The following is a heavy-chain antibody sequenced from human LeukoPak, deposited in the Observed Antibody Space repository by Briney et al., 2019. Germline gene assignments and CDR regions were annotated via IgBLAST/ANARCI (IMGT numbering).Heavy chain of an antibody. J-gene: IGHJ6*03. V-gene: IGHV1-3*03. CDR2: INAGNGNT. D-gene: IGHD4-23*01. CDR3: ASRATPTTAVTKDYYYYMDV. CDR1: GYTFTSYA. Sequence: ASVKVSCKASGYTFTSYAMHWVRQAPGQRLEWMGWINAGNGNTKYSQEFQGRVTITRDTSASTAYMELSSLRSEDTAVYYCASRATPTTAVTKDYYYYMDVWGKGTTVTVSS.